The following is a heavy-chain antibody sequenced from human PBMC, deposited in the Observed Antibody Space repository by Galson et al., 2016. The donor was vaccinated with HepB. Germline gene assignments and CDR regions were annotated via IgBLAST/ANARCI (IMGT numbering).Heavy chain of an antibody. CDR2: LNVGNWNT. J-gene: IGHJ4*02. Sequence: SVKVSCKASGFTFTSFAMHWVRQAPGQRPEWMGWLNVGNWNTKNSEKFQDRLTITRDRAATMTYMELTGLTFEDTAVYFCARGTAVAGYFDYWGLGTPVTVST. V-gene: IGHV1-3*01. D-gene: IGHD6-19*01. CDR3: ARGTAVAGYFDY. CDR1: GFTFTSFA.